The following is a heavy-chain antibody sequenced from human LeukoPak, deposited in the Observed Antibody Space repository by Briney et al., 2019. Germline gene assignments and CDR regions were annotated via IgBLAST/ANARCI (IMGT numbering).Heavy chain of an antibody. J-gene: IGHJ4*01. Sequence: GGSLRLSCAASGFTFGNYAMSLVRQAPGKGLEWVSGISGSGDSTYYADSVKGRFTISRDNSKNTLYVQMNSLRAEDTAVYYCAKFHTVTTTYWGHGTLDAVSS. D-gene: IGHD4-11*01. V-gene: IGHV3-23*01. CDR1: GFTFGNYA. CDR2: ISGSGDST. CDR3: AKFHTVTTTY.